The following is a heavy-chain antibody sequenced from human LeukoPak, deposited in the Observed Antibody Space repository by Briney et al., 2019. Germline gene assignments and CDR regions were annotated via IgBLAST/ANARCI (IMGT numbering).Heavy chain of an antibody. CDR3: ARDPNEGGTSTFDY. Sequence: GGSLRLSCAASGFTFSSYSMNWVRQAPGKGLEWVSSISSSSSYIYYADSVKGRFTISRDNAKNSLYLQMNSLRAEDTAVYYCARDPNEGGTSTFDYWGQGTLVTVSS. J-gene: IGHJ4*02. CDR2: ISSSSSYI. D-gene: IGHD2-2*01. CDR1: GFTFSSYS. V-gene: IGHV3-21*01.